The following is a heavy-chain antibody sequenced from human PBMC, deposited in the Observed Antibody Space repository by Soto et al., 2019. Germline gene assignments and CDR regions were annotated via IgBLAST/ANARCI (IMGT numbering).Heavy chain of an antibody. D-gene: IGHD5-12*01. CDR2: ISSSGSTI. CDR1: GFTFSDYY. CDR3: ARIRRVEMATIFDY. V-gene: IGHV3-11*01. Sequence: GGSLRLSCAASGFTFSDYYMSWIRQAPGKGLEWVSYISSSGSTIYYADSVKGRFTISRDNAQNSLYLQMNSLRAEDTAVYYCARIRRVEMATIFDYWGQGTLVTVSS. J-gene: IGHJ4*02.